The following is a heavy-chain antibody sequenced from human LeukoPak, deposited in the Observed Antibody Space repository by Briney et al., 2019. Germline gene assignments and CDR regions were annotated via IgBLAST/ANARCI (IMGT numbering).Heavy chain of an antibody. CDR1: PDSTTSNF. V-gene: IGHV4-4*02. CDR3: AREIVGGFNPGAY. J-gene: IGHJ4*02. CDR2: IHRSGST. D-gene: IGHD1-14*01. Sequence: SETLSLTCTVSPDSTTSNFWSWVRQPPGKGLEWIGEIHRSGSTNYNPSLQSRVTISIDRSKNQIALELSSVTAADTAVYYCAREIVGGFNPGAYWGQGTLVSVSS.